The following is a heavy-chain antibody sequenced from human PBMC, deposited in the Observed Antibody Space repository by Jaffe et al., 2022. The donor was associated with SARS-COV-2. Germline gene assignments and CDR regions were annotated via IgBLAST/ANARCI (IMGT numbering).Heavy chain of an antibody. CDR3: ARGRTVTTSRLNWFDP. V-gene: IGHV2-5*02. J-gene: IGHJ5*02. CDR1: GFSLSTSGVG. Sequence: QITLKESGPTLVKPTQTLTLTCTFSGFSLSTSGVGVGWIRQPPGKALEWLALIYWDDDKRYSPSLKSRLTITKDTSKNQVVLTMTNMDPVDTATYYCARGRTVTTSRLNWFDPWGQGTLVTVSS. CDR2: IYWDDDK. D-gene: IGHD4-17*01.